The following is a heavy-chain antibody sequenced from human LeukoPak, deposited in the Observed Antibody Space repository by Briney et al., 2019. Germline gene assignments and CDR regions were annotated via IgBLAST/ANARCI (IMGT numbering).Heavy chain of an antibody. D-gene: IGHD3-3*01. Sequence: SETLSLTCTVSGYSITSAYYWGWIRQPPGKGLEWIGYIYDSGSTKYNPSLKSRVTISVDTSKKQFSLKLSSVTAADTAVYYCARQSVLDYYYYMDVWGKGTTVTISS. CDR2: IYDSGST. V-gene: IGHV4-61*01. CDR3: ARQSVLDYYYYMDV. CDR1: GYSITSAYY. J-gene: IGHJ6*03.